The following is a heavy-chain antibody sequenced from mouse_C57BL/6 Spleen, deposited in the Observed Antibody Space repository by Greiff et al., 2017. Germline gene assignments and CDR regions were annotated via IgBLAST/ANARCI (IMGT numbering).Heavy chain of an antibody. D-gene: IGHD3-2*02. CDR1: GYAFSSSW. CDR2: IYPGDGDT. V-gene: IGHV1-82*01. Sequence: QVQLQQSGPELVKPGASVKISCKASGYAFSSSWMNWVKQRPGKGLEWIGRIYPGDGDTNYNGKFKGKATLTADKSSSTAYMQLSGLTSEDSAVYFCARVDSSGPFAYWGQGTLVTVSA. CDR3: ARVDSSGPFAY. J-gene: IGHJ3*01.